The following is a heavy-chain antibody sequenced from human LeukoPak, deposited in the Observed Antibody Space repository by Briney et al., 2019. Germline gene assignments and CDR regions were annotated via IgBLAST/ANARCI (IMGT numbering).Heavy chain of an antibody. V-gene: IGHV3-30*03. CDR2: ISYDGSNK. CDR3: ARGPRRGDDSSGYYSWDFDY. Sequence: PGRSLRLSCAASGFTFSSYGMHWVRQAPGKGLEWVAVISYDGSNKYYADSVKGRFTISRDNSKNTLYLQMNSLRAEDTAVYYCARGPRRGDDSSGYYSWDFDYWGQGTLVTVSS. CDR1: GFTFSSYG. J-gene: IGHJ4*02. D-gene: IGHD3-22*01.